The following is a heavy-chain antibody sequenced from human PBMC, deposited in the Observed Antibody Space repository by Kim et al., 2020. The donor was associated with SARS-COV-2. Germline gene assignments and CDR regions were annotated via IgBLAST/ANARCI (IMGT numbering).Heavy chain of an antibody. V-gene: IGHV3-7*03. J-gene: IGHJ3*02. CDR3: ARVGWYNAFDI. Sequence: CNGDSGKSRFTIARANAKNTLYLQMNSLRAEDTAVYYCARVGWYNAFDIWGQGTMVTVSS. D-gene: IGHD6-19*01.